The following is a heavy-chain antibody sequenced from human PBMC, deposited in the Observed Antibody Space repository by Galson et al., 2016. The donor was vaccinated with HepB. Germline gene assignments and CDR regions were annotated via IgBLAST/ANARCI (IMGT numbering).Heavy chain of an antibody. J-gene: IGHJ3*02. CDR1: GFTFSSYS. Sequence: SLRLSCAASGFTFSSYSMNWVRQAPGKGLEWVSSISSSSSYIYYADSVKGRFTISRDNAKNSLYLQMNSLRAEDTAVYYCAREISSSSWYALHDAFDIWGQGTMVTVSS. D-gene: IGHD6-13*01. CDR2: ISSSSSYI. CDR3: AREISSSSWYALHDAFDI. V-gene: IGHV3-21*01.